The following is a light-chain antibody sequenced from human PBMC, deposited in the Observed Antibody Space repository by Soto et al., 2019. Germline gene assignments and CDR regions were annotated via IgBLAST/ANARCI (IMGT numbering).Light chain of an antibody. V-gene: IGLV1-51*01. J-gene: IGLJ1*01. CDR1: SSNIGGYS. Sequence: QSVMTQPPSVSAAPGQKVTISCSGSSSNIGGYSVSWYQQLPGTAPKLLIYDDDKRPSGIPDRFSGSKSGTSATLGITGFQTGDEADYYCGSWDSSLSAYVFATGTKLTVL. CDR2: DDD. CDR3: GSWDSSLSAYV.